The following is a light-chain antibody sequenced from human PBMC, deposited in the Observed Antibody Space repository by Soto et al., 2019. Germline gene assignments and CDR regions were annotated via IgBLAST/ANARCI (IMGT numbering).Light chain of an antibody. J-gene: IGKJ4*01. CDR1: QSIVTY. Sequence: DIQMTQSPSSLSASVGDRVTITCRASQSIVTYLNWYLQKPGKAPKLLIYAASNLQSGVPSRFSGRRSGTEFTLTIAGLQPEDFATYYCQQYESYSPLTFGGGTKVDIK. CDR2: AAS. CDR3: QQYESYSPLT. V-gene: IGKV1-39*01.